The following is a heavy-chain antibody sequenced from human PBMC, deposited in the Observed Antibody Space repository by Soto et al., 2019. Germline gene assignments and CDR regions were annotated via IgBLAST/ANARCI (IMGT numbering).Heavy chain of an antibody. CDR2: IYPGDSDT. CDR3: ARTAAAGKYYYGVDV. CDR1: GNSFNNW. Sequence: PGESLKISCKGLGNSFNNWIGWVRQMPGKGLEWMGIIYPGDSDTRYSPSFQGQVTISADKSISTAYLQWSSLKASDTAMYYCARTAAAGKYYYGVDVWGQGTTVTVSS. D-gene: IGHD6-13*01. J-gene: IGHJ6*02. V-gene: IGHV5-51*01.